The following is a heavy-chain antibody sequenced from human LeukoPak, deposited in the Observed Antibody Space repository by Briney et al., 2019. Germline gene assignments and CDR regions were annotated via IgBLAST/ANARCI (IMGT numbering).Heavy chain of an antibody. V-gene: IGHV1-8*01. J-gene: IGHJ5*02. CDR2: MNPNSGNT. CDR3: ATGVGWMTSTLRFDP. D-gene: IGHD1-26*01. CDR1: GYTFTSYE. Sequence: ASVKVSCKASGYTFTSYEINWVRQATGQGVEGMGWMNPNSGNTGYAQKFQGRVTMTRNTSISTAYMELSSLRSEDTAVYYCATGVGWMTSTLRFDPWGQGTLVTVSS.